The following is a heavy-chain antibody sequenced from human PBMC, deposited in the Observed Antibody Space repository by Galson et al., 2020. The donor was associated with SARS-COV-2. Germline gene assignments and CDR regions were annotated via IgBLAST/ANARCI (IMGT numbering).Heavy chain of an antibody. Sequence: GESLKISCAGSGFTFNSYTMNWVRQAPGKGLEWVSSISSGSTYKYYADSVKGRFTVSRDNDAKSLFLDMNILRGDDTAVYFCAREETGPYYIPGSFPMDVWGQGTTVTVSS. CDR2: ISSGSTYK. D-gene: IGHD7-27*01. J-gene: IGHJ6*02. CDR3: AREETGPYYIPGSFPMDV. CDR1: GFTFNSYT. V-gene: IGHV3-21*01.